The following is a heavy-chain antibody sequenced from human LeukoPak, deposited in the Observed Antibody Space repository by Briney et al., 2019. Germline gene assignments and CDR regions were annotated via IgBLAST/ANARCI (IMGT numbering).Heavy chain of an antibody. V-gene: IGHV2-70*04. CDR1: GFSLTTSGMR. J-gene: IGHJ4*01. CDR2: IDWDDDK. Sequence: GSGPTLVNPRQTLTLTCTFSGFSLTTSGMRVTWIRQPPGKALEWLARIDWDDDKFYSASLKTRLSISKDTSKKQVVLTMTNMDPVDTARIYCAGISGHLAFDYWGQESWSPSPQ. CDR3: AGISGHLAFDY.